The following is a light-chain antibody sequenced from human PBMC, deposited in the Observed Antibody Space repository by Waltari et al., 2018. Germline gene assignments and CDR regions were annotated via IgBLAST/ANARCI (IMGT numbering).Light chain of an antibody. CDR3: QKYGTLPAT. CDR1: QSVSRT. V-gene: IGKV3-20*01. Sequence: EIVLTQSPGTLSLSPGDRATLSCRASQSVSRTLAWYQQKPGQAPRLLIYDASSRATGIPDRFSGSGSGTDFSLTISRLEPEEFAVYYCQKYGTLPATFGQGTKVEIK. J-gene: IGKJ1*01. CDR2: DAS.